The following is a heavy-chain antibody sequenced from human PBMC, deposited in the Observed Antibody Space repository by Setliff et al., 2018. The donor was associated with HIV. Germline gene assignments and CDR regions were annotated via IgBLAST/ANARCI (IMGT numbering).Heavy chain of an antibody. J-gene: IGHJ4*02. CDR1: GYSFTDYF. Sequence: GASVKVSCKASGYSFTDYFMHWVRQAPGQGLEWMGWISPNNGDKNIPQSFQGRVTMTRDTSINTAYMELSGLRSDDTAMYYCARQLSNSLESWGQGTLVTVSS. V-gene: IGHV1-2*02. CDR2: ISPNNGDK. CDR3: ARQLSNSLES. D-gene: IGHD7-27*01.